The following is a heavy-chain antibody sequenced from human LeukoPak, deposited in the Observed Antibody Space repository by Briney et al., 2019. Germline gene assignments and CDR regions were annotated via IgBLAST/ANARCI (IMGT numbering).Heavy chain of an antibody. CDR3: AKEFNRGLPDY. J-gene: IGHJ4*02. V-gene: IGHV3-30*18. CDR2: ISYDGSNE. Sequence: GGSLRLSCAASGFTFSNYAMSWVRQAPGKGLEWVAVISYDGSNEYYADSVKGRFTNSRDNSKNTLYLQMSSLRAEDTAVYYCAKEFNRGLPDYWGQGTLVTVPS. D-gene: IGHD2-21*01. CDR1: GFTFSNYA.